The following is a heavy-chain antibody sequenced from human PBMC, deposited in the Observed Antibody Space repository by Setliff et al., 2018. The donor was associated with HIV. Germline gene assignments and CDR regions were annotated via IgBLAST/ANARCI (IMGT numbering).Heavy chain of an antibody. V-gene: IGHV3-23*01. Sequence: GGSLRLSCAASGFTFYSYAMSWVRQAPGKGLEWVATMSGSTGDTYYADSVKGRFTISRDNSKNTMYLQMNSLRVEDTAVYYCARDGGHGDLSAFDIWGQGTMVTVSS. CDR1: GFTFYSYA. CDR3: ARDGGHGDLSAFDI. J-gene: IGHJ3*02. CDR2: MSGSTGDT. D-gene: IGHD4-17*01.